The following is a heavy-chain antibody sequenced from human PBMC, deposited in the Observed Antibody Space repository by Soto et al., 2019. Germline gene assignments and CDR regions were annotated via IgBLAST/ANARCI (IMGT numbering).Heavy chain of an antibody. CDR3: ARESEDRTSKFDY. CDR2: ISSTTNYI. Sequence: GSLRLSCAASGFTFTRYSMNWVRQAPGKGLEWVSSISSTTNYIYYGDSMKGRFTISRDNAKNSLYLEMNSLRAEDTAVYYCARESEDRTSKFDYLGQGTLVTVSS. J-gene: IGHJ4*02. CDR1: GFTFTRYS. V-gene: IGHV3-21*06.